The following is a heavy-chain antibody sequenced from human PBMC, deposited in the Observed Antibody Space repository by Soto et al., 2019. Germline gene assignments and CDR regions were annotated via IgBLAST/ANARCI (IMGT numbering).Heavy chain of an antibody. CDR2: INPNSGGT. CDR1: GYTFTGYY. J-gene: IGHJ4*02. Sequence: ASLKVSCKASGYTFTGYYMHWVRQAPGQGLEWMGWINPNSGGTNYAQKFQGRVTMTRDTSISTAYMELSRLRSDDTAVYYCARVGGSGWYYFDYWGQGTLVTVSS. D-gene: IGHD6-19*01. CDR3: ARVGGSGWYYFDY. V-gene: IGHV1-2*02.